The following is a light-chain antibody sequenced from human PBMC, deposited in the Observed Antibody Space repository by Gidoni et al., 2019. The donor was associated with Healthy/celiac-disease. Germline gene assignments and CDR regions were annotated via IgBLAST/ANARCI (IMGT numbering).Light chain of an antibody. V-gene: IGLV2-14*03. Sequence: QSALTQPASVSGFPGQSITISCTGTSSDVGGYNYVSWYQHHPGKAPKLMIYDVSNRPSEVSNRFSSSKSGNTASLTISELQAEDEADYYCSSYTSSSTLVFGTGTKVTVL. CDR3: SSYTSSSTLV. J-gene: IGLJ1*01. CDR2: DVS. CDR1: SSDVGGYNY.